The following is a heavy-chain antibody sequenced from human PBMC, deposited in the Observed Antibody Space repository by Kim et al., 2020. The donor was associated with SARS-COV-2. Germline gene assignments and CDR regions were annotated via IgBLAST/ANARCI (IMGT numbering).Heavy chain of an antibody. J-gene: IGHJ4*02. D-gene: IGHD6-19*01. V-gene: IGHV3-53*04. CDR3: ARSSGWFLGLDY. Sequence: YYADSVKGRFTISRHNSKNTLYLQMNSLRAEDTAVYYCARSSGWFLGLDYWGQGTLVTVSS.